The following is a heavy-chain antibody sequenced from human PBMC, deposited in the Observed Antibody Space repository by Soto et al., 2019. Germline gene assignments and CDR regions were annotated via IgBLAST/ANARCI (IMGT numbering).Heavy chain of an antibody. CDR2: ISWDSRSV. CDR3: AKDSIRRSFSRSSTRARDAFDI. CDR1: GFTFEDYG. V-gene: IGHV3-9*01. Sequence: EVHLVESGGGLVQPGGSLRLSCAVSGFTFEDYGMHWVRQAPGKGLEWVSGISWDSRSVAYADSVKGRFTISRDNAENSLHLQMNSLRAEDTAVYHCAKDSIRRSFSRSSTRARDAFDIWGQGTMVTVSS. J-gene: IGHJ3*02. D-gene: IGHD6-6*01.